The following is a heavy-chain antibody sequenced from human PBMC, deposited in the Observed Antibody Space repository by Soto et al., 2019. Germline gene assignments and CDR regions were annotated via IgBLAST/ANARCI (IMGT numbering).Heavy chain of an antibody. CDR2: ISGSGDST. CDR1: RFTFSSYA. D-gene: IGHD3-10*01. CDR3: AKRGSGSYYLN. J-gene: IGHJ4*02. V-gene: IGHV3-23*01. Sequence: EVQLSESGGGLVQPGGSLRLSCAASRFTFSSYAMSWVRQAPGKGLEWVSVISGSGDSTYYADSVKGRFTISRDNSKNTLYLQMNSLRAEDTAVYYCAKRGSGSYYLNWGQGTLVTVSS.